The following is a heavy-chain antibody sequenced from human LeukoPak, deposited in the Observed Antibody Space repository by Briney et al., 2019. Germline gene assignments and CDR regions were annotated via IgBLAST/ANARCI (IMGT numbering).Heavy chain of an antibody. CDR3: ARGRRYGDYVNYFDF. CDR1: GGSFNLNY. V-gene: IGHV4-4*08. D-gene: IGHD4-17*01. CDR2: IYPNGNT. Sequence: PSETLSLTCTVSGGSFNLNYWTWIRQAPGRRLEYLGYIYPNGNTNYNPSLKGRLSLSVDTSKNEFSLKLTSVTAADTAVYYCARGRRYGDYVNYFDFWGQGTLVTVSS. J-gene: IGHJ4*02.